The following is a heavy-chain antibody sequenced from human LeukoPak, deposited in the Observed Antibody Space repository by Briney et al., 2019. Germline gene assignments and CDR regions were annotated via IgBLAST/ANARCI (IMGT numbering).Heavy chain of an antibody. J-gene: IGHJ4*02. D-gene: IGHD6-19*01. CDR1: GFTFSSYA. CDR2: ISYDGSNK. CDR3: ARGLSSGWYYGPDY. Sequence: GGPLRLSCAASGFTFSSYAMHWVRQAPGKGLEWGAVISYDGSNKYYADSVKGRFTISRDNSKNTLYLQMNSLRAEDTAVYYCARGLSSGWYYGPDYWDQGTLVTVSS. V-gene: IGHV3-30*04.